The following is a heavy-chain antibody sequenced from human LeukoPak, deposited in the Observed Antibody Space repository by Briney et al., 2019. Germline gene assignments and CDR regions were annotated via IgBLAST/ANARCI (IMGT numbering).Heavy chain of an antibody. CDR3: ARGGRGVPAARRFKPGNWFDP. CDR2: INDGGAT. V-gene: IGHV4-34*01. CDR1: GGSFSGYH. J-gene: IGHJ5*02. Sequence: LSKTLSHNCAAYGGSFSGYHWGRIRQPPETGVEWSGEINDGGATNYNLSLKSRVTISADTSRNQFSLRLSSVTAADTALYYCARGGRGVPAARRFKPGNWFDPWGQGTLVTVSS. D-gene: IGHD2-2*01.